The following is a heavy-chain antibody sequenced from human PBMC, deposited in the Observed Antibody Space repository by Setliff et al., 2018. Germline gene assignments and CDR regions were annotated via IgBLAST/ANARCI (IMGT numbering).Heavy chain of an antibody. Sequence: SETLSLTCTVSGASISSTYYWGWVRQSPEKGLEWIGSIYYRGINFSNPSLRSRVTMSVDTSKNQFSLNLTSVTAADTAIYYCARASVVHAVTIGYWCQGTLVTVSS. D-gene: IGHD4-4*01. V-gene: IGHV4-39*01. J-gene: IGHJ4*02. CDR1: GASISSTYY. CDR3: ARASVVHAVTIGY. CDR2: IYYRGIN.